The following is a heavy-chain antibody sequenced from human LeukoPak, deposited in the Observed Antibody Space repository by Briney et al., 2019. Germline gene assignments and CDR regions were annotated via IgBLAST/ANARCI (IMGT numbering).Heavy chain of an antibody. Sequence: SQTLSLTCTVSGGSISSRSYYWSWIRQPAGKGLEWIGRIYTSGSTNYNPSLKSRVTISVDTSKNQFSLKLSSVTAADTAVYYCARVLGGAFDIWGQGTMVTVSS. CDR1: GGSISSRSYY. J-gene: IGHJ3*02. CDR2: IYTSGST. D-gene: IGHD3-16*01. V-gene: IGHV4-61*02. CDR3: ARVLGGAFDI.